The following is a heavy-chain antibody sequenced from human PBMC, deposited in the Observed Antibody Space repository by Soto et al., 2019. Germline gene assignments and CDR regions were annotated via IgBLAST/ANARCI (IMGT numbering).Heavy chain of an antibody. CDR1: GYSFNTYG. CDR2: ISANSDSA. J-gene: IGHJ4*02. V-gene: IGHV1-18*01. CDR3: AREYCTRSSCYGPDY. D-gene: IGHD2-2*01. Sequence: AASVKVSCKASGYSFNTYGISWVRQAPGQGLEWMGWISANSDSAKYAQNFKGRITVTTDTSTTTAYMELRSLRSDDTAVYYCAREYCTRSSCYGPDYWGQGTLVTVSS.